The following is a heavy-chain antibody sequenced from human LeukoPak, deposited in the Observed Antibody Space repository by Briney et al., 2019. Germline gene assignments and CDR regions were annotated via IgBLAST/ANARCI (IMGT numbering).Heavy chain of an antibody. V-gene: IGHV3-21*01. CDR3: ARGFCTSTSCYGSY. D-gene: IGHD2-2*01. J-gene: IGHJ4*02. Sequence: SISSSSISIYYADPVNGRFTISRDNAKKSLYLQMNSLRAEDTAMYYCARGFCTSTSCYGSYWGQGTLVTVSS. CDR2: ISSSSISI.